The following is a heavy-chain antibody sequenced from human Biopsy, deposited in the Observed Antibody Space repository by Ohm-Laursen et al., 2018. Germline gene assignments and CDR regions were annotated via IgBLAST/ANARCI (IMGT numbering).Heavy chain of an antibody. Sequence: SVKVSCKPSGYTFTGYHVHWVRQAPGQGLEWMGWINAKTGDTNYAQKFQDRVTMTRDTSISTAYVDLSSLRSDDTAVYYCTRGGYYYDSLAYYYWFDPWGQGTLVTVSS. CDR3: TRGGYYYDSLAYYYWFDP. V-gene: IGHV1-2*02. CDR1: GYTFTGYH. J-gene: IGHJ5*02. CDR2: INAKTGDT. D-gene: IGHD3-22*01.